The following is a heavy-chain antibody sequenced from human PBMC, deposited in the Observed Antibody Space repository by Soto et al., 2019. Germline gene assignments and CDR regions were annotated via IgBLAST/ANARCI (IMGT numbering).Heavy chain of an antibody. CDR2: INPSGGGT. J-gene: IGHJ5*02. CDR1: GYIFRSYY. CDR3: AGNGNSSSYDLPS. V-gene: IGHV1-46*01. D-gene: IGHD5-12*01. Sequence: GAPVEVSCKASGYIFRSYYIYWVRQAPGQGLEWMGIINPSGGGTSYAQRFQGRVTMTRDTSTSTVYMELSSLRSEDTAVYYCAGNGNSSSYDLPSWGQGTLVTVSS.